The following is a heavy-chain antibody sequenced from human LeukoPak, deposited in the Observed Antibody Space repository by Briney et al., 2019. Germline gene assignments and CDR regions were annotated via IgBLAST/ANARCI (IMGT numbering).Heavy chain of an antibody. V-gene: IGHV4-4*07. D-gene: IGHD3-16*01. CDR2: FYTSGNT. CDR3: ARVGDYALKD. J-gene: IGHJ4*02. Sequence: SETLSLTCTVSGGSLSSYHWGWIRQPAGKGLEWIGHFYTSGNTDYNPSLKSRVTMSVDTSKNQFSLKLNSVTAADTAVYYCARVGDYALKDWGQGTLVTVSS. CDR1: GGSLSSYH.